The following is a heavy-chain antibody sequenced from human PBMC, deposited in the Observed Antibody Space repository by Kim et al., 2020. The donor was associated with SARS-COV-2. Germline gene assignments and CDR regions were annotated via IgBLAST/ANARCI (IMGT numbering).Heavy chain of an antibody. Sequence: SETLSLTCTVSGGSISSGGYYWSWIRQHPGKGLEWIGYIYYSGSTYYNPSLKSRVTISVDTSKNQFSLKLSSVTAADTAVYYCARASGSGTVLWFRELLSANWFDPWGQGTLVTVSS. CDR1: GGSISSGGYY. CDR3: ARASGSGTVLWFRELLSANWFDP. J-gene: IGHJ5*02. D-gene: IGHD3-10*01. CDR2: IYYSGST. V-gene: IGHV4-31*03.